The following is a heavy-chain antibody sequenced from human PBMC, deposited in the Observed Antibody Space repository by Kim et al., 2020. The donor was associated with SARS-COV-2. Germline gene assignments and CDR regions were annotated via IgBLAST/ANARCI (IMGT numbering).Heavy chain of an antibody. CDR1: GFTFSSYA. J-gene: IGHJ4*02. V-gene: IGHV3-23*01. CDR2: ISGSGGTT. D-gene: IGHD1-26*01. Sequence: GGSLRLSCAASGFTFSSYAMSWVRQAPGKGLEWVSGISGSGGTTYYADSVKGRFTISRDNSKNTLYLQMNSLRAEDTAVYYCARGKWAFPPPFDYWGQGTLVTVSS. CDR3: ARGKWAFPPPFDY.